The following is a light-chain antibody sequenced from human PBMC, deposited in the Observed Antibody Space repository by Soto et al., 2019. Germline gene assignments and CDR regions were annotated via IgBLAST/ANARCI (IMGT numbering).Light chain of an antibody. J-gene: IGKJ1*01. CDR3: QQYMSSVT. CDR2: GAS. Sequence: EIVLTQSPGSLSLSPGQRATLSCRASQSVDTTFFAWYQKKPGQAPRLLIYGASKRATGIPDRFSGSGSGTRFTLIVSRLEPEDCAVYYCQQYMSSVTFGQGTKVEIK. CDR1: QSVDTTF. V-gene: IGKV3-20*01.